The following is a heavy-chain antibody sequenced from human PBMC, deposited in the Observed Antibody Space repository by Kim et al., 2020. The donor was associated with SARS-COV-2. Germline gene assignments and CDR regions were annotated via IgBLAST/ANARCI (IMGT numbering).Heavy chain of an antibody. CDR3: AREKNYYDSSGYLLDYYYYGMDV. J-gene: IGHJ6*02. CDR2: IYYSGST. Sequence: SETLSLTCTVSGGSISSGGYYWSWIRQHPGKGLEWIGYIYYSGSTYYNPSLKSRVTISVDTSKNQFSLKLSSVTAADTAVYYCAREKNYYDSSGYLLDYYYYGMDVWGQGTTVTVSS. D-gene: IGHD3-22*01. V-gene: IGHV4-31*03. CDR1: GGSISSGGYY.